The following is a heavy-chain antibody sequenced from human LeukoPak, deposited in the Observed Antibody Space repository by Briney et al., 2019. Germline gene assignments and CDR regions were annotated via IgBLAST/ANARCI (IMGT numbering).Heavy chain of an antibody. CDR2: INQDGSEK. CDR3: ARVAEAAAFDY. J-gene: IGHJ4*02. D-gene: IGHD6-13*01. V-gene: IGHV3-7*01. CDR1: GFTFSRYW. Sequence: PGGSLRLSCAASGFTFSRYWMSWVRQAPGKGLEWVANINQDGSEKYYVDSVKGRFTISRDNAKNSLYLEMNSLRADDTAVYYCARVAEAAAFDYWGQGTLVTVSS.